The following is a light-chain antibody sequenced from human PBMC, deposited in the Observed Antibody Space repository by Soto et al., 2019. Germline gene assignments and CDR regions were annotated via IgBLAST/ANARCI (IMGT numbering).Light chain of an antibody. CDR1: QGISNY. V-gene: IGKV1-27*01. CDR3: QKYNSALTWT. J-gene: IGKJ1*01. CDR2: AAS. Sequence: DIHITHSPSSLSASVGDRVTITCRASQGISNYLAWYQQKPGKVPKLLIYAASTLQSGVPSRFSGSGSGTDFTLTISSLQPEDVATYYCQKYNSALTWTFGQGTKVDIK.